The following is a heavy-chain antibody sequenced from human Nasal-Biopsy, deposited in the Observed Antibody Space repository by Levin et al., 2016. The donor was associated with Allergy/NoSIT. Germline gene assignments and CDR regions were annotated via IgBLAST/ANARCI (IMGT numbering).Heavy chain of an antibody. CDR3: ARTMITFGGDVVPNWFDP. D-gene: IGHD3-16*02. CDR2: SHHTGYT. CDR1: GDSVTTSY. V-gene: IGHV4-59*02. J-gene: IGHJ5*02. Sequence: SETLSLTCTVSGDSVTTSYWTWIRQPPGKGLEWIGYSHHTGYTSYSPSLKSRVSISLDASQNQFSLKLSSVTAADTAVYYCARTMITFGGDVVPNWFDPWGQGTLVTVSS.